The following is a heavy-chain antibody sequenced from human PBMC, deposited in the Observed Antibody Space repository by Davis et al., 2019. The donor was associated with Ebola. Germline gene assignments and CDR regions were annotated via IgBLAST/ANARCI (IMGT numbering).Heavy chain of an antibody. D-gene: IGHD5-24*01. V-gene: IGHV3-23*01. CDR2: VSGVTGNT. Sequence: GESLKISCAASGFTFSSYAMTWVRQAPGQGLEWVSGVSGVTGNTYYADSVKGRFTISRDISKNTVFLQMNSLKVEDTALYYCAKDRTSRDGYWEFDHWGQGTLVTVSS. J-gene: IGHJ4*02. CDR3: AKDRTSRDGYWEFDH. CDR1: GFTFSSYA.